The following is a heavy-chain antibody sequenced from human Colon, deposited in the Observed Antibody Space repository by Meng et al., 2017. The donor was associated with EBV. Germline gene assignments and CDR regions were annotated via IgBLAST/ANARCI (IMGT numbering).Heavy chain of an antibody. D-gene: IGHD2-21*01. V-gene: IGHV4-30-4*01. J-gene: IGHJ4*02. CDR1: GGSISSSRYY. CDR2: IHHSGSA. CDR3: ASFDHIPRRNYFDY. Sequence: QLPFKESGPGLVKPSETLSLTCNVSGGSISSSRYYWSWIRQPPGKGLEWIGYIHHSGSAYYNPSLKSRVSISVDTSKNQFSLNPNSMTAADTAVYYCASFDHIPRRNYFDYWGQGTLVTVSS.